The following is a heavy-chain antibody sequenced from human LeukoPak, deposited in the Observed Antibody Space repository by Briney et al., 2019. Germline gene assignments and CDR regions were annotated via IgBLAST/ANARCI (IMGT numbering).Heavy chain of an antibody. V-gene: IGHV3-33*01. Sequence: GRSLRLSCAASGFIFSSYGMHWVRQAPGKGLEWVAVIWYDGSNKYYADSVKGRFTISRDNSKNTLYLQMNSLRAEDTAVYYCARDRDYYDSSGIDYWGQGTLVTVSS. CDR3: ARDRDYYDSSGIDY. J-gene: IGHJ4*02. CDR1: GFIFSSYG. D-gene: IGHD3-22*01. CDR2: IWYDGSNK.